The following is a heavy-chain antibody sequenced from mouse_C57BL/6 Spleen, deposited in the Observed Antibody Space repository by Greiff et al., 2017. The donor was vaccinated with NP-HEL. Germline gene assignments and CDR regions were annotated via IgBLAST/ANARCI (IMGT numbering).Heavy chain of an antibody. Sequence: QVQLQQSGAELVKPGASVKMSCKASGYTFTTYPIEWMKQNHGQSLEWIGNFHPYNDDTKYNEKFKGKATLTVEKSSSTVYLELSRLTSDDSAVYYCARRIYYYGSGYGWYAMDYWGQGTSVTVSS. CDR3: ARRIYYYGSGYGWYAMDY. D-gene: IGHD1-1*01. CDR2: FHPYNDDT. J-gene: IGHJ4*01. CDR1: GYTFTTYP. V-gene: IGHV1-47*01.